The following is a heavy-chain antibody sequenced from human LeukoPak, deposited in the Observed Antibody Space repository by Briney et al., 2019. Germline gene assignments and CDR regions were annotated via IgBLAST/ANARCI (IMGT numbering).Heavy chain of an antibody. D-gene: IGHD1-26*01. Sequence: PGRSLRLSCAASGFTFINYGMHWVRPAPGKGLEGVAVISNDGTNKYYEDSVKGRFTISRDDSKNMLYLQMSSLTVEDTAVFYCARDKSGYGMDVWGQGTTVTVSS. CDR1: GFTFINYG. J-gene: IGHJ6*02. V-gene: IGHV3-30*03. CDR3: ARDKSGYGMDV. CDR2: ISNDGTNK.